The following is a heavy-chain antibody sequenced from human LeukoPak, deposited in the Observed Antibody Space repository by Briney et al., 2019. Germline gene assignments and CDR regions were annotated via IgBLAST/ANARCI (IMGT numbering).Heavy chain of an antibody. Sequence: SETLSLTCTVSGGSISSSSYYWGWIRQPPGKGLEWIGSIYYSGSTYYNPSLKSRVTISVDTSKNQFSLKLSSVTAADTAVYYCARVREDSRIYGDLGKWWFDPWGQGTLVTVSS. CDR3: ARVREDSRIYGDLGKWWFDP. D-gene: IGHD4-17*01. V-gene: IGHV4-39*07. CDR2: IYYSGST. J-gene: IGHJ5*02. CDR1: GGSISSSSYY.